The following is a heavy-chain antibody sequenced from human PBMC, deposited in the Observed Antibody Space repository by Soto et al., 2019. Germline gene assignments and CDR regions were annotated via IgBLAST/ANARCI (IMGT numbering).Heavy chain of an antibody. CDR1: GGSISRYY. D-gene: IGHD3-22*01. J-gene: IGHJ4*02. Sequence: SETLSLTCTVSGGSISRYYWSWSRQPPGKGLEWIGYIYYSGSTNYNPSLKSRVTISVDTSKNQFSLKLSSVTAADTAVYYCARGESYYYDSSGPYFDYWGQGTLVTVS. CDR2: IYYSGST. CDR3: ARGESYYYDSSGPYFDY. V-gene: IGHV4-59*01.